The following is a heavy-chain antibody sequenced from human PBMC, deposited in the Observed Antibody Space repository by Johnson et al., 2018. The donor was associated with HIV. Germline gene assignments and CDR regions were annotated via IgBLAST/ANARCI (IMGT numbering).Heavy chain of an antibody. D-gene: IGHD3-3*01. J-gene: IGHJ3*02. CDR2: ISSSGSTI. V-gene: IGHV3-48*04. CDR3: AKGLTFFGVAMINAPLDI. CDR1: GFTFSNSA. Sequence: EQLVESGGGVVQPGRSLRLSCAASGFTFSNSAMHWVRQAPGKGLEWVSYISSSGSTIYYADPVKGRFTIPREHAKNYRYLQMNSLRAEDTAVYYCAKGLTFFGVAMINAPLDIWGQGTMVTVSS.